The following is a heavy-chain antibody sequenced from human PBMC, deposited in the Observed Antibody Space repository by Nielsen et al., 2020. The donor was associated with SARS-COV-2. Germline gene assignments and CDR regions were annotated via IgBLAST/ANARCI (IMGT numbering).Heavy chain of an antibody. CDR3: ARGKHYYGSGSYYNVVASDAFDI. Sequence: WVRQAPGQGLEWMGWINPNSGGTNYAQKFQGWVTMTRDTSISTAYMELSRLRSDDTAVYYCARGKHYYGSGSYYNVVASDAFDIWGQGTMVTVSS. CDR2: INPNSGGT. J-gene: IGHJ3*02. D-gene: IGHD3-10*01. V-gene: IGHV1-2*04.